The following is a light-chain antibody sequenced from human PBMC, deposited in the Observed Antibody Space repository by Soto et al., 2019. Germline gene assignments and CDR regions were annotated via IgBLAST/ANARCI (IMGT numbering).Light chain of an antibody. CDR2: EVS. Sequence: QSALTQPPSASGSPGQSVTISCTGTSSDVGGYNYVSWYQQHPGKAPTLMIYEVSKRPSGVPDRFSGSKSGNTASLTVSGLQSEDEADYNCSSYAGSNNFRYVFGTGTTLTVL. CDR3: SSYAGSNNFRYV. J-gene: IGLJ1*01. CDR1: SSDVGGYNY. V-gene: IGLV2-8*01.